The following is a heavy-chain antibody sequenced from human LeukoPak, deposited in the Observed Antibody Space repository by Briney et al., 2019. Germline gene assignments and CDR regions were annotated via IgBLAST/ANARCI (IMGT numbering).Heavy chain of an antibody. J-gene: IGHJ4*02. Sequence: SETLSLTCTVSGGSISSYYWSWIRQPPGKGLEWIGYFYYSGSTNYNPSLKSRVTISVDTSKNQFSLKLSSVTAADTAVYYCARALYSNYVERWGQGTLVTVSS. CDR2: FYYSGST. CDR3: ARALYSNYVER. CDR1: GGSISSYY. V-gene: IGHV4-59*01. D-gene: IGHD4-4*01.